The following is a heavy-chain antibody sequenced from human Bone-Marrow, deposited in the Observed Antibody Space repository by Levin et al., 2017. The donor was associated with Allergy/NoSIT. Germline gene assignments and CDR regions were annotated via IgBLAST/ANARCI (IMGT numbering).Heavy chain of an antibody. Sequence: ASVKVSCAASGFSFNTYAMSWVRQAPGKGLEWVSGLTSDGSTYYADSVRGRFTISRDNSKNTLYLQMNSLRAEDTAVYYCAKSYSAWKGHFDYWGQGTLVTVSS. J-gene: IGHJ4*02. CDR3: AKSYSAWKGHFDY. D-gene: IGHD1-26*01. V-gene: IGHV3-23*01. CDR1: GFSFNTYA. CDR2: LTSDGST.